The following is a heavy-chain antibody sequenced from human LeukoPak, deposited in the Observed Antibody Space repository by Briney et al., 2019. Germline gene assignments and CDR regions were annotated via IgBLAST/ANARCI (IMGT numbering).Heavy chain of an antibody. CDR3: ARLTVPLRFDP. V-gene: IGHV4-59*01. D-gene: IGHD2-2*01. CDR2: IYYSGST. CDR1: GGSISGYY. J-gene: IGHJ5*02. Sequence: PSETLSLTCTVSGGSISGYYWNWIRQPPGKGLEWIGYIYYSGSTNYNPSLKSRVTISVDTSKNQFSLKLNSVSAADTAVYYCARLTVPLRFDPWGQGTLVTVSS.